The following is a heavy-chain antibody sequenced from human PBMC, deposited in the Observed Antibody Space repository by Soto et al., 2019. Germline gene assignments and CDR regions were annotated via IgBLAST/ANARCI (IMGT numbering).Heavy chain of an antibody. CDR3: ARGGYYDNFWKKLNYYGLDV. CDR2: ISPYNDYT. Sequence: QVQLVQSAAEVKKPGASVKVTCKASGYTFIRYGITWVRQAPGQGLEWVGWISPYNDYTEYAQKFHGRVTMTTDTSLTTVTMAVRGLRSEDTAVYYCARGGYYDNFWKKLNYYGLDVWGQGTTVTVSS. CDR1: GYTFIRYG. D-gene: IGHD3-16*01. V-gene: IGHV1-18*01. J-gene: IGHJ6*02.